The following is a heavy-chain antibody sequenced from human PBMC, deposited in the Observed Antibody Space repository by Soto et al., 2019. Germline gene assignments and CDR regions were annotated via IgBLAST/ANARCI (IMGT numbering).Heavy chain of an antibody. D-gene: IGHD1-7*01. CDR2: IKQDGSEK. CDR1: GFSFSSYW. CDR3: ASVHSNSDFDN. Sequence: EVQLVESGGGLVQPGGSLRLSCTASGFSFSSYWMSWVRQAPGKGLESVANIKQDGSEKYYVDSVKGRFTISRDNAKNSLYLQMNSLRAEDTAVYYCASVHSNSDFDNWGQGTLVTVSS. J-gene: IGHJ4*02. V-gene: IGHV3-7*01.